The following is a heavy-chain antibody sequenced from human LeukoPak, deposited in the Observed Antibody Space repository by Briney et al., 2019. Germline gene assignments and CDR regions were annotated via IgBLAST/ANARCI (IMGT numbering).Heavy chain of an antibody. CDR1: GGSFSGYY. J-gene: IGHJ4*02. CDR2: INHSGST. D-gene: IGHD3-16*02. CDR3: ARHAFLFGGVIAGFDY. V-gene: IGHV4-34*01. Sequence: PSETLSLTCAVYGGSFSGYYWSWIRQPPGKGLEWIGEINHSGSTNYNPSLKSRVTISVDTSKNQFSLKLSSVTAADTAVYYCARHAFLFGGVIAGFDYWGQGTLVTVSS.